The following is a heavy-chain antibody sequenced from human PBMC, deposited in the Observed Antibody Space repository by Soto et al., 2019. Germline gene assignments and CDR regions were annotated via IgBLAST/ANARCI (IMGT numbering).Heavy chain of an antibody. V-gene: IGHV3-21*01. CDR3: ARDEVGCSSTSCFSYYYYGMDV. CDR2: ISSSSSYI. Sequence: PGGSLRLSCAASGFTFSSYSMNWVRQAPGEGVEWVSSISSSSSYIYYADSVKGRFTISRDNAKTSLYLQMNSLRAEDTAVYYCARDEVGCSSTSCFSYYYYGMDVWGQGTTVTVSS. J-gene: IGHJ6*02. D-gene: IGHD2-2*01. CDR1: GFTFSSYS.